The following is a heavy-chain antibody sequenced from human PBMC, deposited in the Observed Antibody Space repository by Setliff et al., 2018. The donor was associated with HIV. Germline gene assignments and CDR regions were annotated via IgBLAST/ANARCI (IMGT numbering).Heavy chain of an antibody. CDR2: INHSGTT. D-gene: IGHD3-10*01. V-gene: IGHV4-34*01. Sequence: SETLSLTCAVYGPSFSGYYWNWIRQFPGKSLEWIGEINHSGTTNYSPSFKSRLNISVDVSKNQFSLRLASLSAADTAAYFCAAKPMIRGRPFAFWGQATPVTVS. CDR1: GPSFSGYY. J-gene: IGHJ4*02. CDR3: AAKPMIRGRPFAF.